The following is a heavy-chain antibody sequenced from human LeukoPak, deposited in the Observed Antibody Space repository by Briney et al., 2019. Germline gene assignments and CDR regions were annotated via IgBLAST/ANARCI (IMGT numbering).Heavy chain of an antibody. D-gene: IGHD1-1*01. CDR3: ARSWTFGRYNGMGV. J-gene: IGHJ6*02. Sequence: PGGSLRLSCAASGFTFSSYGMRWVRHTPGTALEWPSAIGVSGIPTYYAASLKGRFTVSRDNSKNTLYLQLNTLRAEDTAVYYCARSWTFGRYNGMGVWGQGTTVTVSS. V-gene: IGHV3-23*01. CDR2: IGVSGIPT. CDR1: GFTFSSYG.